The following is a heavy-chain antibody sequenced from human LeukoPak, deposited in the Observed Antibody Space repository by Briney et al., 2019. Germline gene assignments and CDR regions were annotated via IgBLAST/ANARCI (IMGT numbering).Heavy chain of an antibody. CDR1: GGSISYDY. D-gene: IGHD2-21*02. CDR3: ATLRGASTAVFDS. V-gene: IGHV4-59*08. J-gene: IGHJ4*02. Sequence: SETLSLTCTVSGGSISYDYWTWFRQSPGKRLEWIGYIHYSGATNYSPSLNSRVTISVDTSKNQFSLKLSSVTAADTALYYCATLRGASTAVFDSWGQGTLVTVSS. CDR2: IHYSGAT.